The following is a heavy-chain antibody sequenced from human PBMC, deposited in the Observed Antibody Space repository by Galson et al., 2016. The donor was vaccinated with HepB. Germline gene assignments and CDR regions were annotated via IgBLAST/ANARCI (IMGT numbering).Heavy chain of an antibody. D-gene: IGHD7-27*01. V-gene: IGHV1-18*04. J-gene: IGHJ5*02. Sequence: SVKVSCKASGYGFTSYGISWVRQAPGQGPEWMGWINTYDGRTNYAPKFRGRVTMTTHTSTTTAYMELKNLRSDDTATYDCARVGENWGPEDRWGQGAQVTVSS. CDR1: GYGFTSYG. CDR3: ARVGENWGPEDR. CDR2: INTYDGRT.